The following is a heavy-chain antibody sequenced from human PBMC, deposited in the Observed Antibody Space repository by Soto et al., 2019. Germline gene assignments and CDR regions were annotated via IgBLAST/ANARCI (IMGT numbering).Heavy chain of an antibody. Sequence: GGSLRLSCAASGFTFSSYSMNWVRQAPGKGLEWVSSISSSSSYIYYADSVKGRFTISRDNAKNSLYLQMNSLRAEDTAVYYCARDSYDSSGFVPDYYGMDVWGQGTTVTVSS. D-gene: IGHD3-22*01. V-gene: IGHV3-21*01. CDR2: ISSSSSYI. J-gene: IGHJ6*02. CDR1: GFTFSSYS. CDR3: ARDSYDSSGFVPDYYGMDV.